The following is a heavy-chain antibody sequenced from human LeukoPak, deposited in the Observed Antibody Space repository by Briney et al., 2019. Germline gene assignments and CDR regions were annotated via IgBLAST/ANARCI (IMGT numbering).Heavy chain of an antibody. J-gene: IGHJ4*02. CDR3: AKDLYSSSSDY. CDR1: GLIFSNYV. CDR2: ISANGRST. D-gene: IGHD6-6*01. V-gene: IGHV3-23*01. Sequence: GGSLRLSCAASGLIFSNYVMSWVRQAPGKGLEWVSAISANGRSTYYADSVKGRFTASRDNSKNTLYLQMNRLRDEDTAVYYCAKDLYSSSSDYWGQGTLVTVSS.